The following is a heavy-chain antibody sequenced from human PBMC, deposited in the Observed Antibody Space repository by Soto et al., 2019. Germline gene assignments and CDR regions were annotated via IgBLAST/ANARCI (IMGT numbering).Heavy chain of an antibody. Sequence: QVQLVQSGAEVKKPGSSVKVSCKASGGTFSSYAISWVRQAPGQGLEWMVEIIPIFGTANYAQKFQGRVTITADESTSTAYMELSSLRSEDTAVYYCASTPRLRFLEWLFAYWGQGTLVTVSS. CDR1: GGTFSSYA. J-gene: IGHJ4*02. CDR3: ASTPRLRFLEWLFAY. V-gene: IGHV1-69*01. D-gene: IGHD3-3*01. CDR2: IIPIFGTA.